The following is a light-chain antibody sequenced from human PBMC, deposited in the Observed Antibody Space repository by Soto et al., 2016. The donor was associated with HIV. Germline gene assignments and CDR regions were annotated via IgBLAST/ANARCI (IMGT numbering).Light chain of an antibody. Sequence: SSELTQDPVVSVALGQTVTITCRGDSLRSYYASWYQQKPGQAPVLVMLVTISGPLESQPVFWVQLRKSSFLDHLWARAEDEADYYCLSRSNTENHNYVFGSGPRSRP. CDR2: VT. V-gene: IGLV3-19*01. CDR1: SLRSYY. J-gene: IGLJ1*01. CDR3: LSRSNTENHNYV.